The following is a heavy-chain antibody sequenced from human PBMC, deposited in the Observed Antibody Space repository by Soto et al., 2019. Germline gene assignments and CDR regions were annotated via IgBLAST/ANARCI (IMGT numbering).Heavy chain of an antibody. J-gene: IGHJ3*02. CDR1: GGTFSSYA. CDR2: IIPIFGTA. D-gene: IGHD3-10*01. CDR3: ASAPTLLWFGELPHAFDI. V-gene: IGHV1-69*01. Sequence: QVQLVQSGAEVKKPGSSVKVSCKASGGTFSSYAISWVRQAPGQGLEWMGGIIPIFGTANYAQKFQGRVTITADESTSTAYMELSSLRSEDTAVYYCASAPTLLWFGELPHAFDIWGQGTMVIVSS.